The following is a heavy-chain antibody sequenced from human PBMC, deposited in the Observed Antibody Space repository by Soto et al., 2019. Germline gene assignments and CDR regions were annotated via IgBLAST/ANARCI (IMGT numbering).Heavy chain of an antibody. D-gene: IGHD5-18*01. CDR1: GFTLNSYW. CDR2: IYSDGSGT. J-gene: IGHJ4*02. CDR3: ARRHSHALDY. Sequence: EVQLVESGGGLVQPGGSLRLSCAASGFTLNSYWMHWVRQTPGKGLVWVSYIYSDGSGTNYADSVKGRFTISRDNGKNPLYLQVNSLRVDDTAVYYCARRHSHALDYWGQGTLVTVSS. V-gene: IGHV3-74*01.